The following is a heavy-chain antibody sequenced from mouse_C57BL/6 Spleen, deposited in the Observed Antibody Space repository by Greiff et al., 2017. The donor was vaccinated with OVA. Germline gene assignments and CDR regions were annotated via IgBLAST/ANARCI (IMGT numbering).Heavy chain of an antibody. CDR3: ARGGDVFAY. V-gene: IGHV1-59*01. Sequence: VQLQQPGAELVRPGTSVKLSCKASGYTFTSYWMHWVKQRPGQGLEWIGVIDPSDSYTNYNQKFKGKATLTVDTSSSTAYMQLSSLTSEDSAVYYCARGGDVFAYWGQGTLVTVSA. CDR2: IDPSDSYT. J-gene: IGHJ3*01. CDR1: GYTFTSYW.